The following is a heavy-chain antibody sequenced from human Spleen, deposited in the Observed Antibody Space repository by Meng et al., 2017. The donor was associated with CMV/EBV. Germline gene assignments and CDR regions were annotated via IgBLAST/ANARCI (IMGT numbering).Heavy chain of an antibody. D-gene: IGHD1-14*01. J-gene: IGHJ6*02. CDR3: ARVGRKGGLDV. CDR2: INPTGGRT. V-gene: IGHV1-46*01. CDR1: GYDFTSYY. Sequence: ASVKVSCKASGYDFTSYYLYWVRQAPGQGLEWMGIINPTGGRTSYAQNFQGRVTMARDTSTSTLYMEMSSLRSEDTAVYYCARVGRKGGLDVWGQGTTVTVSS.